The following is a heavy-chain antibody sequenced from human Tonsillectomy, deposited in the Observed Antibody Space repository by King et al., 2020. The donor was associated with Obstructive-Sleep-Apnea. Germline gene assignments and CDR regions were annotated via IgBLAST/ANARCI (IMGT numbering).Heavy chain of an antibody. CDR1: GYSFTGYW. J-gene: IGHJ3*02. D-gene: IGHD3-22*01. CDR2: IYPDASNT. V-gene: IGHV5-51*01. Sequence: VQLVQSGAEVKQPGESMKISCKGTGYSFTGYWIGWVRQMPGKGLEWMGIIYPDASNTRCSPSFQGQVTISADKSISTAYLQWSSLKASDTAMYYCARGYYDSSGYYRDAFDIWGQGTRVTVSS. CDR3: ARGYYDSSGYYRDAFDI.